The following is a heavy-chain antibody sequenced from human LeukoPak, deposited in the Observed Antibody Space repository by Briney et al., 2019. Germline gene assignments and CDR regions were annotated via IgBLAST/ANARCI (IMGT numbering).Heavy chain of an antibody. D-gene: IGHD6-19*01. CDR3: ASWAGGAQAGILGFGVFDY. CDR2: ISYDGSDK. J-gene: IGHJ4*02. CDR1: GFTFSSHA. Sequence: PGGSLRLSCAASGFTFSSHAMHWVRQAPGKGLEWVAVISYDGSDKRYAESVKGRFTISRENSKKTLYLEMNSLRSDDSAVYHCASWAGGAQAGILGFGVFDYWGQGTLVTVSS. V-gene: IGHV3-30*04.